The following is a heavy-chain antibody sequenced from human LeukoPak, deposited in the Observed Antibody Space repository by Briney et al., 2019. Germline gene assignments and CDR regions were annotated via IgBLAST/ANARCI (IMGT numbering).Heavy chain of an antibody. J-gene: IGHJ6*02. CDR1: GFTFSNHW. D-gene: IGHD5-24*01. Sequence: GGSLRLSCAASGFTFSNHWMIWVRQAPGKGLEWVANIKQDGSERFYVDSVKGRFTISRDNAKNSLFLQMDSLRVEDTAVYYCAAYNLPPDAMGVWGQGTSVTLSS. CDR2: IKQDGSER. V-gene: IGHV3-7*01. CDR3: AAYNLPPDAMGV.